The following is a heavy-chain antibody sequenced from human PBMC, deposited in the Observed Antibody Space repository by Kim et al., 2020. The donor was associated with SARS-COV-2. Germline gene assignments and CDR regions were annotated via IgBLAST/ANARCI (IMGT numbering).Heavy chain of an antibody. CDR1: GGTFSSYA. J-gene: IGHJ4*02. CDR2: IIPILGIA. CDR3: AREAGYSSGFDY. Sequence: SVKVSCKASGGTFSSYAISWVRQAPGQGLEWMGRIIPILGIANYAQKFQGRVTITADKSTSTAYMELSSLRSEDTAVYYCAREAGYSSGFDYWGQGTLVTVSS. D-gene: IGHD6-19*01. V-gene: IGHV1-69*04.